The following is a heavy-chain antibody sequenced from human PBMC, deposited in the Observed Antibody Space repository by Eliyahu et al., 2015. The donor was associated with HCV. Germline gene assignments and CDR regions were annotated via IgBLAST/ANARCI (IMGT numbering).Heavy chain of an antibody. CDR3: ARLGVNYYDSSGYRGRFDP. V-gene: IGHV4-59*08. CDR1: GXSISSYX. J-gene: IGHJ5*02. CDR2: IYYSGST. Sequence: QVQLQESGPGLVKPSETLSLTCTVSGXSISSYXWSWIRQPPGKGLEWIGYIYYSGSTNYNPSLKSRVTISVDTSKNQFSLKLSSVTAADTAVYYCARLGVNYYDSSGYRGRFDPWGQGTLVTVSS. D-gene: IGHD3-22*01.